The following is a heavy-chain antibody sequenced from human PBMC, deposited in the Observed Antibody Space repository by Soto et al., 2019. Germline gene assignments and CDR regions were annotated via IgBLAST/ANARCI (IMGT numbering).Heavy chain of an antibody. D-gene: IGHD3-10*01. CDR1: GGTFSSYT. J-gene: IGHJ4*02. CDR3: ARFGGSGSYYVYYFDY. CDR2: IIPILGIA. V-gene: IGHV1-69*02. Sequence: SVKVSCKASGGTFSSYTISWVRQAPGQGLEWMGRIIPILGIANYAQKFQGRVTITADKSTSTAYMELSSLRSEDTAVYYCARFGGSGSYYVYYFDYWGQGTLVTVSS.